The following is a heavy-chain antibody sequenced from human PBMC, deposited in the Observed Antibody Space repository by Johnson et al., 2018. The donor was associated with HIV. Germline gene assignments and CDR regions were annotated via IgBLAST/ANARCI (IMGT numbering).Heavy chain of an antibody. J-gene: IGHJ3*02. CDR2: IRCGGSNI. CDR1: GFTFSSYG. V-gene: IGHV3-33*03. Sequence: QVQLVESGGGLVQPGMSLRLSCAASGFTFSSYGMHWVRQAPGKGLEWVAVIRCGGSNIYYADSVKGRFTISRDNSKNTLYLQMNSLRAEDTAVYDCGKGSYTDALDIWGQGTMVTVSS. CDR3: GKGSYTDALDI. D-gene: IGHD4-11*01.